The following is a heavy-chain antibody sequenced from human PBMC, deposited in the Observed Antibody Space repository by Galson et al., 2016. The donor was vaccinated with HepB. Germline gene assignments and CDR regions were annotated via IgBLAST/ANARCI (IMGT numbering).Heavy chain of an antibody. CDR2: IDSGGGGRT. CDR1: GFTFSSYP. CDR3: ARDVLRYFDWLLYGGSNYYYYGMDV. Sequence: SLRLSCAASGFTFSSYPMTWVRQAPGRGLDWVSSIDSGGGGRTYYADSVKGRFIISRDNSKTALYLQMNSLRAEDTAVYYCARDVLRYFDWLLYGGSNYYYYGMDVWGQGTTVTVSS. V-gene: IGHV3-23*01. J-gene: IGHJ6*02. D-gene: IGHD3-9*01.